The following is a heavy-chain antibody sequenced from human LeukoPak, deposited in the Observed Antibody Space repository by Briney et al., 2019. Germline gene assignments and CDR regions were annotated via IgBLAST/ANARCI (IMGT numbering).Heavy chain of an antibody. CDR1: GGSFSSYY. J-gene: IGHJ4*02. D-gene: IGHD1-7*01. CDR3: ARDLNPGNFWDY. CDR2: IYSSGCT. Sequence: SETLSLTCAVYGGSFSSYYWSWIRQPAGKGLEWVGRIYSSGCTNYNPSLKSRVTLSVDTSKNQFSLKLNSVTAADTAVYYCARDLNPGNFWDYWGQGTLVTVSS. V-gene: IGHV4-4*07.